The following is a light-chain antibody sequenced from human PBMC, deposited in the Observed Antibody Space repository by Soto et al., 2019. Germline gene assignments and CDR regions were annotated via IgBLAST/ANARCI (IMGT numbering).Light chain of an antibody. J-gene: IGKJ5*01. CDR1: QSVSSTY. Sequence: EIVLPQSPGTLSLSPGESATLSCRASQSVSSTYLAWYQQKPGQAPRLLIYGASSRATGIPDRFSGSGSGTDFTLTISRLEPEEFAVYYCQHYGSSPITVGQGTRLDI. V-gene: IGKV3-20*01. CDR2: GAS. CDR3: QHYGSSPIT.